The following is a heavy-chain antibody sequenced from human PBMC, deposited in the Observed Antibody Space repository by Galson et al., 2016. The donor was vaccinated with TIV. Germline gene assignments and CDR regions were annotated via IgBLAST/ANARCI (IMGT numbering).Heavy chain of an antibody. Sequence: SLRLSCAASGFMSSSDWMTWVRQAPGKGLEWVASINQDGSDSPYVDSVKGRFTISRDNAKKSLFLQMNGLRGEDTGVYYCAPGVSAASTGVNWGQGTLVTVSS. D-gene: IGHD6-13*01. CDR3: APGVSAASTGVN. CDR1: GFMSSSDW. V-gene: IGHV3-7*01. CDR2: INQDGSDS. J-gene: IGHJ4*02.